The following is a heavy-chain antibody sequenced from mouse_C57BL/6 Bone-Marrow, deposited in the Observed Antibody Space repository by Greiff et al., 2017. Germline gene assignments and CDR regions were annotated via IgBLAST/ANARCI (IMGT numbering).Heavy chain of an antibody. Sequence: QVQLKESGAELVRPGTSVKVSCKASGYAFTNYLIEWVKQRPGPGLEWIGVINPGSGGTNYNEKFKGKATLTADKSSSTAYMQLSSLTSEDSAVYFCARVDYYGSSYDYWGQGTTLTVSS. CDR2: INPGSGGT. J-gene: IGHJ2*01. CDR1: GYAFTNYL. CDR3: ARVDYYGSSYDY. V-gene: IGHV1-54*01. D-gene: IGHD1-1*01.